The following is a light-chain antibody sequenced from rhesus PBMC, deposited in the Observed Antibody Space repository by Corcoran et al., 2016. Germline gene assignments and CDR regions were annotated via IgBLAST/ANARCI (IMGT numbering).Light chain of an antibody. J-gene: IGKJ4*01. CDR1: QCCNNY. Sequence: DIQMTQSPSSLSASVGDRVTITCRESQCCNNYLIWYQQKPGKATKPLIYYAAILETGVPSRFSGSRSVTDYTLTISSLQPEDIATYYCQQYNNSPLTFDGGTKVELK. CDR2: YAA. V-gene: IGKV1-66*01. CDR3: QQYNNSPLT.